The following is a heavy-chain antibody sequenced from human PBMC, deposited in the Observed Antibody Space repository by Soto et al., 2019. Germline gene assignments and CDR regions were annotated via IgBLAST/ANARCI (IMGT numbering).Heavy chain of an antibody. V-gene: IGHV1-69*13. CDR2: IIPIFDTA. D-gene: IGHD1-1*01. J-gene: IGHJ6*02. Sequence: SVKVSCKASGGTFSDYTINWVRQAPGQRLEWMGGIIPIFDTANYAEKFEGRVTITADESTSKSFMEVSSLRSEDTAVYYCARNGTLTGYSYGMDVWGQGTMVTVSS. CDR3: ARNGTLTGYSYGMDV. CDR1: GGTFSDYT.